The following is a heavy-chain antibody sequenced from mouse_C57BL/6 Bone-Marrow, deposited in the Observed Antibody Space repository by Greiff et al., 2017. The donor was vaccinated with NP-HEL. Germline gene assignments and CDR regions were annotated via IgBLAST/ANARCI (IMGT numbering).Heavy chain of an antibody. D-gene: IGHD2-5*01. V-gene: IGHV1-55*01. Sequence: VQLQQPGAELVKPGASVKMSCKASGYTFTSYWITWVKQRLGQGLEWIGDIYPGSGSTNYNEKFKSKATLTVDTSSSTAYMQLSSLTSEDSAVYYCARESNYEAMDYWGQGTSVTVSS. CDR3: ARESNYEAMDY. CDR1: GYTFTSYW. J-gene: IGHJ4*01. CDR2: IYPGSGST.